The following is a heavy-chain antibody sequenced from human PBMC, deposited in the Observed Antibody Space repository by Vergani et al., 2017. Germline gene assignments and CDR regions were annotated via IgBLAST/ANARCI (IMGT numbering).Heavy chain of an antibody. Sequence: EVQLVESGGGLVKPGGSLRLSCAASGFTFSSYSMNWVRQAPGQGLEWVSSISSSSSYIYYADSVKGRFTISRDNANDSLYLQMNSLRAEDTAVYYCARDIGRVNYYDSHWFDPWGQGTLVTVSS. J-gene: IGHJ5*02. CDR2: ISSSSSYI. CDR3: ARDIGRVNYYDSHWFDP. CDR1: GFTFSSYS. D-gene: IGHD3-22*01. V-gene: IGHV3-21*01.